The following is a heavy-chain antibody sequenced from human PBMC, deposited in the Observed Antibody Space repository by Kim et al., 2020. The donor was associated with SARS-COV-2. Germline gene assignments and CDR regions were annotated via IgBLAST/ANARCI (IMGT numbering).Heavy chain of an antibody. J-gene: IGHJ6*02. CDR2: ISASGRCT. Sequence: GGSLRLSCAASGFTFSDYAMSWVRQAPGKGPEWVSGISASGRCTYYADSVKGRFTVSRDNSKSTLYLQLERLRAEDTAVYYCAKGTIIMVRQIIREGYYYYYGMDVWGQGSTVAVPS. V-gene: IGHV3-23*01. CDR3: AKGTIIMVRQIIREGYYYYYGMDV. CDR1: GFTFSDYA. D-gene: IGHD3-10*01.